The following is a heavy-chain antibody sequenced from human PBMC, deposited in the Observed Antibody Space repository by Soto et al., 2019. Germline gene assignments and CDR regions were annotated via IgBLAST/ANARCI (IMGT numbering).Heavy chain of an antibody. V-gene: IGHV3-48*02. D-gene: IGHD3-3*01. CDR3: ARIKLVEWFFINVDAYDMDV. CDR1: GFSLSDYA. Sequence: GGALRLSCVASGFSLSDYAVNWVLQAPGKXLXXVSFISSDSRTIYYADSVEGRFTVYRDKARNSVSLQMDSLREEEAAVYYCARIKLVEWFFINVDAYDMDVWGQGTPVTVSS. CDR2: ISSDSRTI. J-gene: IGHJ6*02.